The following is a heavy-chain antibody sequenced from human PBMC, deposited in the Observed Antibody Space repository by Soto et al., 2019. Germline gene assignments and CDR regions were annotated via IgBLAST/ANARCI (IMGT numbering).Heavy chain of an antibody. CDR3: ARDHPTEGMDV. Sequence: QVQLVQSGAEVKKPGSSVKVSCKASGGTFSSYAISWVRQAPGQGLEWMGLIIPISGTANYAQKFQGRVTNTADESTSTAYMELSSLRSDDTAVYYCARDHPTEGMDVWGQGTTVTVSS. CDR2: IIPISGTA. J-gene: IGHJ6*02. CDR1: GGTFSSYA. V-gene: IGHV1-69*12.